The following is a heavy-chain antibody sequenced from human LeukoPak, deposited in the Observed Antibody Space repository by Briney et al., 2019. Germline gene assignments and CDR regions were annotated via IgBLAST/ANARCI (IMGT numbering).Heavy chain of an antibody. J-gene: IGHJ4*02. V-gene: IGHV3-7*01. Sequence: GGSLRLSCAASGFTFSSYWMSWVRQAPGKGLEWVANIKQDGSEKYYVDSVKGRFTISRDDAKNSLYLQMNSLRAEDTAVYYCARDWGIAVAKIFPGYWGRGTLVTVSS. CDR1: GFTFSSYW. D-gene: IGHD6-19*01. CDR3: ARDWGIAVAKIFPGY. CDR2: IKQDGSEK.